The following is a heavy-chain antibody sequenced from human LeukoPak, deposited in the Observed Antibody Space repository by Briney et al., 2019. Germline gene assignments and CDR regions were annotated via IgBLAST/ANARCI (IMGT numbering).Heavy chain of an antibody. J-gene: IGHJ4*02. CDR3: ARAPDSSGWYGFGY. D-gene: IGHD6-19*01. V-gene: IGHV4-34*01. Sequence: PSETLSLTCAVYGGSFSGYYWSWIRQPPGKGLEWIGEINHSGSTNYNPSLKSRVTISVDTSKNQFSLKLSSVTAADTAVYYCARAPDSSGWYGFGYWGQGTLVTVSS. CDR1: GGSFSGYY. CDR2: INHSGST.